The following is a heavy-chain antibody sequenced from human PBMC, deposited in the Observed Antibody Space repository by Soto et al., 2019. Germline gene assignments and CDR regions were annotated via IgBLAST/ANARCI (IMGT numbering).Heavy chain of an antibody. CDR1: GFTFGDYA. Sequence: GGSLRLSCTASGFTFGDYAMSWFRQAPRKGLEWVGFIRSKAYGGTTEYAASVKGRFTISRDDSKSIAYLQMNSLKTEDTAVYYCTRNVNIVATITFDYWGQGTLVTVSS. D-gene: IGHD5-12*01. J-gene: IGHJ4*02. V-gene: IGHV3-49*03. CDR3: TRNVNIVATITFDY. CDR2: IRSKAYGGTT.